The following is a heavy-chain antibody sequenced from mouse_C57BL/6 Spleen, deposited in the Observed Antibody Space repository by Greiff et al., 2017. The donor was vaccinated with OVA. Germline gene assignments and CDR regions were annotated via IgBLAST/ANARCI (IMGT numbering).Heavy chain of an antibody. CDR2: ISDGGSYT. Sequence: EVMLVESGGGLVKPGGSLKLSCAASGFTFSSYAMSWVRQTPEKRLEWVATISDGGSYTYYPDNVKGRFTISRDNAKNNLYLQMSHLKSEDTAMYYCAREEDYYGSSYDYYAMDYWGQGTSVTVSS. CDR3: AREEDYYGSSYDYYAMDY. D-gene: IGHD1-1*01. J-gene: IGHJ4*01. V-gene: IGHV5-4*01. CDR1: GFTFSSYA.